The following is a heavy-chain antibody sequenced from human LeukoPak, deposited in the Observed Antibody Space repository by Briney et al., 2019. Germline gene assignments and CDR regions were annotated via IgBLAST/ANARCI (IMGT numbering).Heavy chain of an antibody. Sequence: GGSLRLSCAASGFTFSTYWMNWFRQTPGKGLEWVSAISGSGGSTYYADSVKGRFTISRDNSKNTLYLQMNSLRAEDTAVYYCAKDSVPATALDYFDYWGQGTLVTVSS. CDR1: GFTFSTYW. V-gene: IGHV3-23*01. D-gene: IGHD2-2*01. CDR2: ISGSGGST. CDR3: AKDSVPATALDYFDY. J-gene: IGHJ4*02.